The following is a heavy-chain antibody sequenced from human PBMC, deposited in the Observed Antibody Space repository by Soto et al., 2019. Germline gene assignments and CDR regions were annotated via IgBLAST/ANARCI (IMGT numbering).Heavy chain of an antibody. CDR3: ARELFYCSSTSCYGFDP. D-gene: IGHD2-2*01. Sequence: ASLKVSCKASGYTFTSYYMHWVRQAPGQGLEWMGIINPSGGSTSYAQKFQGRVTMTRDTSTSTVYMELSSLRSEDTAVYYCARELFYCSSTSCYGFDPWGQGTLVTVSS. V-gene: IGHV1-46*03. CDR2: INPSGGST. J-gene: IGHJ5*02. CDR1: GYTFTSYY.